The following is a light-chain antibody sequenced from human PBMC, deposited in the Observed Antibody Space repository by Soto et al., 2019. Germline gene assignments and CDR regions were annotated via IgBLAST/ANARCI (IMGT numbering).Light chain of an antibody. CDR3: QSYESSLYGYV. Sequence: QSVLTQPPSVSGAPGQRVTIPCAGSSSSIGAGYDVHWYQQLPGAAPKLLIYANSNRPSGVPDRFSGSKSGTSASLAITGLQAEDEADYYCQSYESSLYGYVFGSGTKVTVL. V-gene: IGLV1-40*01. CDR2: ANS. CDR1: SSSIGAGYD. J-gene: IGLJ1*01.